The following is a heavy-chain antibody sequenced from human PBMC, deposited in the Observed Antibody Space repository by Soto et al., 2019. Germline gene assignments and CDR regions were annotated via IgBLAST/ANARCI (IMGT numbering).Heavy chain of an antibody. V-gene: IGHV4-39*01. CDR3: ARRERAAGTDWWFDP. J-gene: IGHJ5*02. Sequence: QLQLQESGPGLVKPSETLSLTCTVSGGSISSSSFHWGWIRQPPGKGLEWIGSIYYSGSTYYSPSLKSRVTIPVATSKNKFSLKLSSVTAADPAVYYCARRERAAGTDWWFDPWGQGTLVTVSS. CDR2: IYYSGST. D-gene: IGHD6-13*01. CDR1: GGSISSSSFH.